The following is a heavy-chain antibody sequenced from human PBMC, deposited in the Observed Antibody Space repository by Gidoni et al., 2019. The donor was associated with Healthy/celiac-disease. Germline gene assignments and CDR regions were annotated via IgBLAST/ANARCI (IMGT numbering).Heavy chain of an antibody. CDR1: GFTFSSYW. CDR2: IKQDGSEK. V-gene: IGHV3-7*01. Sequence: EVQLVESGGGLVQPGGSLRLSCAASGFTFSSYWRSWGRQAPGKGLEWVANIKQDGSEKYYVDSGKCRFTISRDNAKNSLYLQMNSLRAEDTAVYYCARDGGCSSTSCYTDAFDIWGQGTMVTVSS. CDR3: ARDGGCSSTSCYTDAFDI. D-gene: IGHD2-2*02. J-gene: IGHJ3*02.